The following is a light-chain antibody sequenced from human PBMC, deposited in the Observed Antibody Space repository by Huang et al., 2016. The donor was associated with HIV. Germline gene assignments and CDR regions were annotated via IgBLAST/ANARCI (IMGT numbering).Light chain of an antibody. CDR3: QQSYNTPWT. CDR1: HSIRSY. J-gene: IGKJ1*01. Sequence: DIQMTPSPSSLSSSVGDRVTITGRASHSIRSYLSGYQQKPGKAPKLLIYGAAILQTGVPSRFSGSGSRTDFTLTISSVQPEDLATYYCQQSYNTPWTFGQGTKVEIK. V-gene: IGKV1-39*01. CDR2: GAA.